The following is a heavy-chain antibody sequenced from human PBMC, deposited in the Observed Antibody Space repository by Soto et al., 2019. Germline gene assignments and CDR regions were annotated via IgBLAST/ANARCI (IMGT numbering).Heavy chain of an antibody. CDR2: IITLLGTA. D-gene: IGHD2-21*02. J-gene: IGHJ4*02. Sequence: QVQLVQSGAEVKKPGSSVKISCKASGGTFSSNTINWVRQAAGQGLEWMGGIITLLGTANYAEKFQGRVMITADKSTNTEYMELCGLRSDDTAVYYCAGIAAWCGVCYAFDSWGQGSLVTVSS. CDR1: GGTFSSNT. CDR3: AGIAAWCGVCYAFDS. V-gene: IGHV1-69*06.